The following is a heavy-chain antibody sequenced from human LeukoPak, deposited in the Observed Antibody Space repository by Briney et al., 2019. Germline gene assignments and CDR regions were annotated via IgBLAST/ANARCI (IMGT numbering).Heavy chain of an antibody. CDR1: GYTFTSYD. CDR3: TTAGYGSWNFDY. D-gene: IGHD6-13*01. J-gene: IGHJ4*02. CDR2: MNPNSGNT. Sequence: GASVKVSCKASGYTFTSYDINWVRQATGQGLEWMGWMNPNSGNTGYAQKFQGRVTITRNTSISTAYMELSSLKTEDTAVYYCTTAGYGSWNFDYWGQGTLVTVSS. V-gene: IGHV1-8*03.